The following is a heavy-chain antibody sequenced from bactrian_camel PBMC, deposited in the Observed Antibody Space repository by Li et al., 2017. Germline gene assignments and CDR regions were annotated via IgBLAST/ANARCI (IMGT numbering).Heavy chain of an antibody. V-gene: IGHV3S55*01. CDR1: GDTVGRYC. Sequence: QVQLVESGGGSVQVGGSLRLSCVASGDTVGRYCMGWFRQIPDKEREGVAGIESDGSTSYADSVKGRFTISQDSAKNILYLQMHSLKPEDTALYYCAADDRLPGELCWSALKVGRYEYNYRGQGTQVTVS. CDR2: IESDGST. CDR3: AADDRLPGELCWSALKVGRYEYNY. J-gene: IGHJ4*01. D-gene: IGHD1*01.